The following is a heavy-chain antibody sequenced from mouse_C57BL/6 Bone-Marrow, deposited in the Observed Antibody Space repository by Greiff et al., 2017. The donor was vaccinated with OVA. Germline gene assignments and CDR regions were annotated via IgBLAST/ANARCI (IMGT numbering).Heavy chain of an antibody. CDR1: GYAFSSSW. CDR3: ARSGGLRRYAMDY. CDR2: IYPGDGDT. J-gene: IGHJ4*01. D-gene: IGHD2-2*01. V-gene: IGHV1-82*01. Sequence: QVQLQQSGPELVKPGASVKISCKASGYAFSSSWMNWVKQRPGKGLEWIGRIYPGDGDTNYNGKFKGTATLTADKSSSTAYMQLSSLTSEDSAVYYCARSGGLRRYAMDYWGQGTSVTVSS.